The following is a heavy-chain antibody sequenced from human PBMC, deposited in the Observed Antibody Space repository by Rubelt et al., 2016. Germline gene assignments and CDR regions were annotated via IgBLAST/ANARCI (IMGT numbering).Heavy chain of an antibody. D-gene: IGHD5-18*01. CDR3: ARGGLGYSYGYAY. J-gene: IGHJ4*02. CDR1: GGSISSYY. Sequence: QVQLQKSGPGLVKPSETLSLTCTVSGGSISSYYWSWIRQPPGKGLEWIGYIYYSGSTNYNPSLKGRVTISVDTSKNQFSLKLSSVTAADTAVYYCARGGLGYSYGYAYWGQGTLVTVSS. CDR2: IYYSGST. V-gene: IGHV4-59*01.